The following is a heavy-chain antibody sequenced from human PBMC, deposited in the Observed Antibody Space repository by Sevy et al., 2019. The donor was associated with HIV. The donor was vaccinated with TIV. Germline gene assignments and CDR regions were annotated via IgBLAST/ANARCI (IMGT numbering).Heavy chain of an antibody. V-gene: IGHV1-69*13. J-gene: IGHJ4*02. CDR2: IIPIVGTA. D-gene: IGHD3-22*01. Sequence: ASVKVSCKASGGTFSSYAISWVRQAPGQGLEWMGGIIPIVGTANYAQKFQGRVTITADESTSTAYMELSSLRSEDTAVYYCARAEGGYYYDSSGHWGQGTLVTVSS. CDR3: ARAEGGYYYDSSGH. CDR1: GGTFSSYA.